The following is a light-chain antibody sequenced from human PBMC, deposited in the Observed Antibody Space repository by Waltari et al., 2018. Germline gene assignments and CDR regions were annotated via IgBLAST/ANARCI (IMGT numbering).Light chain of an antibody. J-gene: IGLJ2*01. Sequence: QSALTQPASVSGSPGQSITISCTGTSSDVGAYNYLPWYQQHPGKVPKLIIYDVSHRPSGVSFRFSGSKSDNTASLTISGLQAEDEADYYCISYTTSDTMIFGGGTKLTVL. CDR3: ISYTTSDTMI. CDR1: SSDVGAYNY. V-gene: IGLV2-14*03. CDR2: DVS.